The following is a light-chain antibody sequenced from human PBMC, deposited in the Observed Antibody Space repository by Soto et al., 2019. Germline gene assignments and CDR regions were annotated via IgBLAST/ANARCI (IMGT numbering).Light chain of an antibody. V-gene: IGLV1-51*02. Sequence: QSVLTQPPSVSAAPGQKVTISCSGSSSNVENNYVSWYQQLPGAAPKLLIYENNKRPSGIPDRFSGSKSGTSATLAITGLQTGDEADYYCGTWDSNLNDPVLFGGGTKLTVL. CDR3: GTWDSNLNDPVL. CDR2: ENN. J-gene: IGLJ2*01. CDR1: SSNVENNY.